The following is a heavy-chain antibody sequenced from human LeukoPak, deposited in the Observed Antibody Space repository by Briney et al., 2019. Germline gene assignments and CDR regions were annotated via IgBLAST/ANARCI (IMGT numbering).Heavy chain of an antibody. V-gene: IGHV4-59*01. J-gene: IGHJ4*02. Sequence: PSETLSLTSTVSGGSISSYYWSWIRQPPGKGLEWIGYIYYSGSTNYNPSLKSRVTISVDTSKNQFSLKLSSVTAADTAVYYCARGDYPFDYWGQGTLVTVSS. D-gene: IGHD4-17*01. CDR1: GGSISSYY. CDR2: IYYSGST. CDR3: ARGDYPFDY.